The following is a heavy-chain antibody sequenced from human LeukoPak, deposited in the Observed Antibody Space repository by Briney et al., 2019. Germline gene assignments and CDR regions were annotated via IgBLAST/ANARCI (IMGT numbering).Heavy chain of an antibody. D-gene: IGHD2-21*01. CDR1: GGSISSSSWY. V-gene: IGHV4-39*01. Sequence: SETLSLTCTVSGGSISSSSWYWDWIRQPPGKGLEWIGTIYYTGSTYYNPSLKSRVTISVDTSKDQFSLKLSAVTAADTAVYYCARLYCGGECYSGYFDYWGQGTLVTVSS. J-gene: IGHJ4*02. CDR3: ARLYCGGECYSGYFDY. CDR2: IYYTGST.